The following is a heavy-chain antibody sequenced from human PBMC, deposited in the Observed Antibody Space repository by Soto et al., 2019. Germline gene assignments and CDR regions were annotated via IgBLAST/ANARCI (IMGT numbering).Heavy chain of an antibody. CDR3: ARGGDSGYDSSIDY. CDR2: IYYSGST. J-gene: IGHJ4*02. CDR1: GGSISSGGYY. D-gene: IGHD5-12*01. V-gene: IGHV4-31*03. Sequence: QVQLQESGPGLVKPSQTLSLTCTVSGGSISSGGYYWSWIRQHPGKGLEWIGYIYYSGSTYYNPSLKSRVTISVDTSKNQFSLKLSSVTVADTAVYYCARGGDSGYDSSIDYWGQGTLVTVSS.